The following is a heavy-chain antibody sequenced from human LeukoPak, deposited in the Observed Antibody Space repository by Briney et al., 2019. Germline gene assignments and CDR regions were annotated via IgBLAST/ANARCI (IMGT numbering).Heavy chain of an antibody. D-gene: IGHD3-10*02. CDR3: AELGITMIGGV. CDR2: ISSSGSTI. J-gene: IGHJ6*04. Sequence: GGSLRLSCAASGFTFSRYEMNWVRQAPGKGLEWVSYISSSGSTIYYADSVKGRLNISRDNAKNSLYLQMNSLRAEDTAVYYCAELGITMIGGVWGKGTTVTISS. V-gene: IGHV3-48*03. CDR1: GFTFSRYE.